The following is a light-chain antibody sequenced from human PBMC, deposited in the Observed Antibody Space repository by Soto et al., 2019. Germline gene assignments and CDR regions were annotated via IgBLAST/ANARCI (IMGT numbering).Light chain of an antibody. J-gene: IGLJ1*01. V-gene: IGLV3-1*01. Sequence: SYELTQPPSVSVSPGHTASITCSGDELGDKYACWYQQKPGQSPVLVIYQDSKRPSGIPERFSGANSGNTATLTISGTQSMDEADYYCQAWDSSTGVFGTGTQVTVL. CDR3: QAWDSSTGV. CDR2: QDS. CDR1: ELGDKY.